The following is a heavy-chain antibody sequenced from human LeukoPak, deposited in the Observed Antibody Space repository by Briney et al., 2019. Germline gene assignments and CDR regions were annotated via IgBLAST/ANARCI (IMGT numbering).Heavy chain of an antibody. CDR3: ASPAPGYSSGWSPYYFDF. CDR2: ISGSGGST. CDR1: GFTFSSYA. D-gene: IGHD6-19*01. V-gene: IGHV3-23*01. Sequence: GGSLRLSCAASGFTFSSYAMSWVRQAPGKGLEWVSAISGSGGSTYYADSVKGRFTISRDNSKNALYLQMNSLRAEDTAVYYCASPAPGYSSGWSPYYFDFWGQGTLVTVSS. J-gene: IGHJ4*02.